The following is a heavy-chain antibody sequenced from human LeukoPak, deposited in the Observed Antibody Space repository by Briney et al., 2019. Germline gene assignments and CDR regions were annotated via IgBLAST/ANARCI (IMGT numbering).Heavy chain of an antibody. CDR2: INHSGST. CDR1: GGSFSGYY. CDR3: ARLAVRGVPYYYYYMDV. D-gene: IGHD3-10*01. Sequence: KASETLSLTCAVYGGSFSGYYWSWIRQPPGKGLEWIGEINHSGSTNYNPSLKSRVTISVDTSKNQFSLKLSSVTAADTAVYYCARLAVRGVPYYYYYMDVWGKGTTVTISS. V-gene: IGHV4-34*01. J-gene: IGHJ6*03.